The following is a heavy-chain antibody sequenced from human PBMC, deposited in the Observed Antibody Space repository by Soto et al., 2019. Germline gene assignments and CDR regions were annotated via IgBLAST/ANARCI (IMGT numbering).Heavy chain of an antibody. CDR2: FDPEDGET. J-gene: IGHJ3*02. CDR1: GYTLTELS. D-gene: IGHD3-10*01. V-gene: IGHV1-24*01. Sequence: ASVKVSCKVSGYTLTELSMHWVRQAPGKGLEWMGGFDPEDGETIYAQKFQGRVTMTEDSSTDTAYMELSSLRSEDTAVYYCATGPVITMVRGVMSAFDIWGQGTMVTVSS. CDR3: ATGPVITMVRGVMSAFDI.